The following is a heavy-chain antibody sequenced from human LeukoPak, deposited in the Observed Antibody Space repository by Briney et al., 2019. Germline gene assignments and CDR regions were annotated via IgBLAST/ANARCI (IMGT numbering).Heavy chain of an antibody. D-gene: IGHD5-18*01. V-gene: IGHV1-2*02. J-gene: IGHJ4*02. CDR3: ARTTSRQLWFLGY. CDR2: INPNSGGT. CDR1: GYTFTGYY. Sequence: GASVKVSCKASGYTFTGYYMHWVRQAPGQGREWMGWINPNSGGTNYALKFQGRVTMTRDTSIRTAYMELSRLRSDDTAVYYCARTTSRQLWFLGYWGQGTLVTVSS.